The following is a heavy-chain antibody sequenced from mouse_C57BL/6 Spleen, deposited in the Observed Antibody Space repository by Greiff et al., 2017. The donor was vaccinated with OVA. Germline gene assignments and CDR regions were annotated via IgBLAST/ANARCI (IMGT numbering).Heavy chain of an antibody. D-gene: IGHD1-1*01. CDR3: ASGDYYYGSSFDY. V-gene: IGHV3-6*01. CDR1: GYSITSGYY. J-gene: IGHJ2*01. Sequence: EVQLVESGPGLVKPSQSLSLTCSVTGYSITSGYYWNWIRQFPGNKLEWMGYISYDGSNNYNPSLKNRISITRDTSKNQFFLKLNSVTTEDTATYYCASGDYYYGSSFDYWGQGTTLTVSS. CDR2: ISYDGSN.